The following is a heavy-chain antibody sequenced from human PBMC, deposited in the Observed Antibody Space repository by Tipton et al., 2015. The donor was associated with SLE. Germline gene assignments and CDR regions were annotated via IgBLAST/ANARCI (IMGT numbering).Heavy chain of an antibody. J-gene: IGHJ6*04. Sequence: SLRLSCAASGFTFSDAWMGWVRQAPGKGLEWVAFIWYDGSDKYYADSVKGRFTISRDTSKSTLYLQMSSLKTEDTAVYYCARATDWNLSPDVWGKGTTVTVSS. CDR2: IWYDGSDK. CDR1: GFTFSDAW. CDR3: ARATDWNLSPDV. D-gene: IGHD1-7*01. V-gene: IGHV3-33*08.